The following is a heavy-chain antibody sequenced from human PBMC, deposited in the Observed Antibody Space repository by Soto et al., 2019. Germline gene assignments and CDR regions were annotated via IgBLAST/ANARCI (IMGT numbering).Heavy chain of an antibody. Sequence: ASVKVSCKASGYTFTSYYMHWVRQAPGQGLEWMGIINPSGGSTSYAQKFQGRVTMTRDTSTSTVYMELSSLRYEDTAVYYCARDDYDFWSGYYHPSYNWFDPWGQGTLVTVSS. D-gene: IGHD3-3*01. CDR1: GYTFTSYY. J-gene: IGHJ5*02. V-gene: IGHV1-46*03. CDR3: ARDDYDFWSGYYHPSYNWFDP. CDR2: INPSGGST.